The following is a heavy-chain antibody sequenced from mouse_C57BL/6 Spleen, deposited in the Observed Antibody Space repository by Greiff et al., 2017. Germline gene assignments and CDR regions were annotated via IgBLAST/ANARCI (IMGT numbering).Heavy chain of an antibody. Sequence: EVKLVESEGGLVQPGSSMKLSCTASGFTFSDYYMAWVRQVPEKGLEWVANINYDGSSTYYLDSLKSRFIISRDNAKNILYLQMSSLKSEDTATYYCARRELGYFDYWGQGTTLTVSS. CDR1: GFTFSDYY. J-gene: IGHJ2*01. CDR2: INYDGSST. V-gene: IGHV5-16*01. D-gene: IGHD4-1*01. CDR3: ARRELGYFDY.